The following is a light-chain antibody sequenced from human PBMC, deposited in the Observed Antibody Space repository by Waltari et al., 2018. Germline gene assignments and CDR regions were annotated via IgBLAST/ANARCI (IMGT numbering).Light chain of an antibody. V-gene: IGKV1-39*01. CDR1: RSLSSY. CDR3: QQSYSTPRT. CDR2: AAS. J-gene: IGKJ1*01. Sequence: DIQMTQSPSSLSASVGDRVTITCRASRSLSSYLNWYKQKPGKAPKLLIYAASSLQSGVPSRFSGSGSGTDFTLTISSLQPEDFATYYCQQSYSTPRTFGQGTKVEIK.